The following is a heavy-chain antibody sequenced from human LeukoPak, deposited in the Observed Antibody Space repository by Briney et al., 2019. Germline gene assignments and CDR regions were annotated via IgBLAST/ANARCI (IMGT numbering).Heavy chain of an antibody. Sequence: ASVKVSCKASGYTFTSYDINWVRQATGQGLEWMGWMNPNSGNTGYAQKFQGRVTMTRNTSISTAYMELSSLRSEDTAVYYCARGRSGILRYFDLGNWFDPWGQGTLVTVSS. D-gene: IGHD3-9*01. CDR2: MNPNSGNT. CDR1: GYTFTSYD. V-gene: IGHV1-8*01. CDR3: ARGRSGILRYFDLGNWFDP. J-gene: IGHJ5*02.